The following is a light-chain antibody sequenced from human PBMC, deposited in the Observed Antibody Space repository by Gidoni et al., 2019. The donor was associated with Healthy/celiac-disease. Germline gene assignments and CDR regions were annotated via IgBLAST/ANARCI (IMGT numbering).Light chain of an antibody. CDR2: DAS. CDR3: QQYNSYWYT. J-gene: IGKJ2*01. V-gene: IGKV1-5*01. CDR1: QSISSW. Sequence: DIQMTQSPSTLSASVGDRVTITCLASQSISSWLAWYQQKPGKAPKLLIYDASSLESGVPSRFSGSGSGTEFTLTISSLQPDYFATYYCQQYNSYWYTFGQGTKLEIK.